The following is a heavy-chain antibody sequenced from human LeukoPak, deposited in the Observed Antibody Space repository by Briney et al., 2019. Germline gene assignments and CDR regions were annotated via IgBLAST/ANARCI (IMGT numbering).Heavy chain of an antibody. CDR1: GYSLSSGYY. D-gene: IGHD3-10*01. J-gene: IGHJ4*02. CDR2: IYHSGST. V-gene: IGHV4-38-2*02. Sequence: SETLSLTCTVSGYSLSSGYYWGWIRQPPGKGLEWIGSIYHSGSTYYNPSLKSRVTISVDTSKNQFSLKLSSVTAADTAVYYCARDGLLWFGELNFDYWGQGTLVTVSS. CDR3: ARDGLLWFGELNFDY.